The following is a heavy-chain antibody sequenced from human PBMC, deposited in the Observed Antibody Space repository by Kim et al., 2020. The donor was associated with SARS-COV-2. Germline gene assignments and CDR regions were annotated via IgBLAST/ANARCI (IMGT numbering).Heavy chain of an antibody. J-gene: IGHJ3*02. V-gene: IGHV4-59*08. D-gene: IGHD3-22*01. CDR3: ARQGSSGYYPDAFDI. Sequence: SETLSITCTVSGGSISSYYWSWIRQPPGKGLEWIGYIYYSGSTNYNPSLKSRVTISVDTSKNQFSLKLSSVTAADTAVYYCARQGSSGYYPDAFDIWGQGTMVTVSS. CDR1: GGSISSYY. CDR2: IYYSGST.